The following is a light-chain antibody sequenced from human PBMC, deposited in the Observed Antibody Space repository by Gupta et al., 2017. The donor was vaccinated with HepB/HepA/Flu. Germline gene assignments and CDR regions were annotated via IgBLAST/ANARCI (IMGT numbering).Light chain of an antibody. CDR2: DVS. CDR1: SSDVGGYEY. Sequence: QSALTQPASVSGSPGQSITLSCTGTSSDVGGYEYVSWYQQQPGKAPKLVIYDVSNRPSGVSNRFSGSKSGNTASLTISGLQAEDEADYYCSSYTSRSTLVFGGGTKVTVL. CDR3: SSYTSRSTLV. V-gene: IGLV2-14*03. J-gene: IGLJ2*01.